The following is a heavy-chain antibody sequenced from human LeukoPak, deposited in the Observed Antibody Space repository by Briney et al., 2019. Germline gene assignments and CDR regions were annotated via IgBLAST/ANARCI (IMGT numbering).Heavy chain of an antibody. CDR3: ARHLYSGSYSDY. J-gene: IGHJ4*02. V-gene: IGHV1-24*01. CDR2: FDPEDGET. D-gene: IGHD1-26*01. CDR1: GYTLTELS. Sequence: ASVKVSCKVSGYTLTELSMHWVRQAPGKGLEWMGGFDPEDGETIYAQKFQGRVTMTEDTSTDTAYMELSSLRSEDTAVYYCARHLYSGSYSDYWGQGTLVTVSS.